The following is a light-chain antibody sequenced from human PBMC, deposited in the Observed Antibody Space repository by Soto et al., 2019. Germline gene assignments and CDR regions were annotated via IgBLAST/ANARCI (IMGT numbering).Light chain of an antibody. V-gene: IGKV3-20*01. Sequence: EIVLTQSPDSLSLSPGERATLSCRASQSVSSSHLAWYQHKPGQAPRVVISGASNRASGIPARFSAWWYGTDFTLTISRVDPADFALYYCQQYFTPPIPFAQGTRLEIK. CDR3: QQYFTPPIP. CDR2: GAS. CDR1: QSVSSSH. J-gene: IGKJ5*01.